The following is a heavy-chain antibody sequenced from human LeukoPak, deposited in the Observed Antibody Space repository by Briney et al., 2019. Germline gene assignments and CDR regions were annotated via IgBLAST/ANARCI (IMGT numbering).Heavy chain of an antibody. D-gene: IGHD3-10*01. CDR2: IYYSGST. J-gene: IGHJ3*02. V-gene: IGHV4-61*05. Sequence: PSETLSLTCTVSGGSISSSSYYWGWIRQPPGKGLEWIGYIYYSGSTNYNPSLKSRVTISVDTSKNQFSLKLSSVTAADTAVYYCARGEGDYRPFGIWGQGTMVTVSS. CDR1: GGSISSSSYY. CDR3: ARGEGDYRPFGI.